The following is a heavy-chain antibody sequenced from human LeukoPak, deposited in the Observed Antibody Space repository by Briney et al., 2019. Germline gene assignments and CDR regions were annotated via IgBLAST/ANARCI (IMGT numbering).Heavy chain of an antibody. J-gene: IGHJ4*02. V-gene: IGHV3-9*01. CDR1: GFTFDDYA. Sequence: GGSLRLSCAASGFTFDDYAMHWVRQAPGKGLEWVSGISWNSGSIGYADSVKGRFTISRDNAKNSLYLQMDSLKTEDTAVYYCTGNYYGSGSYADFDYWGQRTLVTVSS. D-gene: IGHD3-10*01. CDR2: ISWNSGSI. CDR3: TGNYYGSGSYADFDY.